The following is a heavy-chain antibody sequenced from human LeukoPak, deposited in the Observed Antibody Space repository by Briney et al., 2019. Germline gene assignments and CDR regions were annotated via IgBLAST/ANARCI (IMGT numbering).Heavy chain of an antibody. V-gene: IGHV4-39*01. CDR3: ARHVRDGWQLRPFHWFDP. CDR1: GGSISSSSYY. D-gene: IGHD2-15*01. J-gene: IGHJ5*02. CDR2: IHYSGST. Sequence: SETLSLTCTVSGGSISSSSYYWGWIRQPPGKGLEWIGSIHYSGSTYYNPSLKSRVTISVDTSKNQFSLKLSSVTAADTAVYYCARHVRDGWQLRPFHWFDPWGQGTLVTVSS.